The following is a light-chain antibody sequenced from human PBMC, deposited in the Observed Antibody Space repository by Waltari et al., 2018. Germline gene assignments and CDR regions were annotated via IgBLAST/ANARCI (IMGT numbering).Light chain of an antibody. CDR1: SGHRSYA. CDR3: QTWGTGIVV. CDR2: LNSDGSH. Sequence: QLVLTQSPSASASLGASVKLTCTLSSGHRSYAIAWHQQQPEKGPRYLMKLNSDGSHSNGDGIPDRFSGSSSGAERYLTISSLQSEDEADYYCQTWGTGIVVFGGGTKLTVL. V-gene: IGLV4-69*01. J-gene: IGLJ2*01.